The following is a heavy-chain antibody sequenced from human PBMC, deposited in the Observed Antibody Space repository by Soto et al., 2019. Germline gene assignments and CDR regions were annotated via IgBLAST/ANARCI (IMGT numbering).Heavy chain of an antibody. CDR3: ARDRGSITLFGVEYYFDY. CDR1: GFTFSSYG. Sequence: QVQLVESGGGVVQPGRSLRLSCAASGFTFSSYGMHWVRQAPGKGLEWVAVIWYDGSNKYYADSVKGRFTISRDNSKNTLYLQMNSLRAEDTAVYYCARDRGSITLFGVEYYFDYWGQGTLVTVSS. CDR2: IWYDGSNK. V-gene: IGHV3-33*01. D-gene: IGHD3-3*01. J-gene: IGHJ4*02.